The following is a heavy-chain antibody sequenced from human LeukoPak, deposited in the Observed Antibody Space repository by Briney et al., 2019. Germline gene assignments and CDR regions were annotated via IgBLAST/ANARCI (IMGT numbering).Heavy chain of an antibody. CDR3: AGDSSGYYFDY. CDR2: ISSSSSYI. D-gene: IGHD6-6*01. J-gene: IGHJ4*02. CDR1: GFTFSSYS. V-gene: IGHV3-21*01. Sequence: GGSLRLSCAASGFTFSSYSMNWVRQAPGKGLEWVSSISSSSSYIYYADSVKGRLTISRDNAKNSLYLQMNSLRAEDTAVYYCAGDSSGYYFDYWGQGTLVTVSS.